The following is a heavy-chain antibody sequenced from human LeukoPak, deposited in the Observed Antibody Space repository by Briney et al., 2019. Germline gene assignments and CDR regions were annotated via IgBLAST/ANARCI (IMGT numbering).Heavy chain of an antibody. CDR3: AKGSASSRPYYFDY. D-gene: IGHD2-15*01. V-gene: IGHV3-53*01. Sequence: TGGSLRLSCAASGFTVSSNYMSWVRQAPGKGLEWVSVIYSGGSTYYADSVKGRFTISRDNSKNTLYLQMSSLRAEDTAVYYCAKGSASSRPYYFDYWGQGALVTVSS. J-gene: IGHJ4*02. CDR1: GFTVSSNY. CDR2: IYSGGST.